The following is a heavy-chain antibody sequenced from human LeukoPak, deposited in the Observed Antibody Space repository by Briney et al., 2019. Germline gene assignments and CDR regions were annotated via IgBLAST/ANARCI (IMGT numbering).Heavy chain of an antibody. CDR1: GGSISNYY. CDR3: ARTGSTVTMLYPFDH. Sequence: SETLSLTCSVSGGSISNYYWSWIRQPPGKGLEWIGYIYYSGSTNYNPSLKSRVSISVDTSKNQFSLKLSSVTAADTAVYYCARTGSTVTMLYPFDHWGQGTLVTVSS. V-gene: IGHV4-59*01. J-gene: IGHJ4*02. CDR2: IYYSGST. D-gene: IGHD4-17*01.